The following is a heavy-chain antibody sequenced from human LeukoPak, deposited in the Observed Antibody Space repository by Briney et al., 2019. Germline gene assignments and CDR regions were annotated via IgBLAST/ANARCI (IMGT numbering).Heavy chain of an antibody. CDR1: GGSISSGGYY. Sequence: SETLSLTCTVSGGSISSGGYYWSWIRQHPGKGLEWIGYIYYSGSTYYNPSLKSRVTISVDTFKNQFSLKLSAVTAADTAVYYCARAGAYCGGDCYSESGLYYFDYWGQGTLVTVSS. V-gene: IGHV4-31*03. J-gene: IGHJ4*02. CDR3: ARAGAYCGGDCYSESGLYYFDY. CDR2: IYYSGST. D-gene: IGHD2-21*02.